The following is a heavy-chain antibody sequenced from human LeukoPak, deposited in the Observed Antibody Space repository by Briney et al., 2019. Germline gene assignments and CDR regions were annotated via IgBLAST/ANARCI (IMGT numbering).Heavy chain of an antibody. V-gene: IGHV3-33*01. CDR1: GFTFSSYG. CDR2: IWYDGSNK. J-gene: IGHJ2*01. Sequence: TGGSLRLSCAASGFTFSSYGMHWVRQAPGKGLEWVAVIWYDGSNKYYADSVKGRFTISRDNSKNTLYLQMNSLRAEDTAVYYCARDPRLGWYFDLWGRGTLVTVSS. CDR3: ARDPRLGWYFDL.